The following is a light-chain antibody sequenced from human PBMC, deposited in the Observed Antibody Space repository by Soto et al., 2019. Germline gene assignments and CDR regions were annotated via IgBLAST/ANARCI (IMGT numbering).Light chain of an antibody. CDR3: QQYGSSPRT. V-gene: IGKV3D-20*01. CDR1: QTIPDNY. Sequence: EIVLTQSPATLSLSPGESTTLSCGASQTIPDNYLAWYQHKPGLAPRLLIYDTSYRATGIPDRFGGSGSGTDFTLTISRLEPEDFAVYYCQQYGSSPRTFGQGTKVDIK. CDR2: DTS. J-gene: IGKJ1*01.